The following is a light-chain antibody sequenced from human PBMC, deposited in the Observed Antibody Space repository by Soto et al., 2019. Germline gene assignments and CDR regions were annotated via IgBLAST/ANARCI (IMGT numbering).Light chain of an antibody. V-gene: IGKV3-20*01. CDR1: QSVSTNS. CDR2: AAS. CDR3: QQYKYGASTLFT. Sequence: EIVLTQSPGTLSLSPGERATLSCSASQSVSTNSLVWYQQKPGQAPRLLIYAASNSATGITDRFSGSGSGTYFTLTISRLKAADLAVYSCQQYKYGASTLFTFGHGTKVDI. J-gene: IGKJ3*01.